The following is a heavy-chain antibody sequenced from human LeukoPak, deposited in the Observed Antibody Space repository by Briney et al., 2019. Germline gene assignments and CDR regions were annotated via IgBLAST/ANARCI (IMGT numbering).Heavy chain of an antibody. Sequence: SETLSLTCTVSGGSITDYYWSWIRQPPGKGLEFIGYKYYSGYGNYSPSLQSRVTISIDTSKNQFSLKLTSLTAADTAVYFCARLVPDYFDYWGQGTLVTVSS. J-gene: IGHJ4*02. D-gene: IGHD2-21*02. CDR3: ARLVPDYFDY. CDR2: KYYSGYG. V-gene: IGHV4-59*12. CDR1: GGSITDYY.